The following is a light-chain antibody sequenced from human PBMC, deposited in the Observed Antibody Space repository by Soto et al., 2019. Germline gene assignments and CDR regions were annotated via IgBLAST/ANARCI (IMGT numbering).Light chain of an antibody. CDR3: QSYDSSLSSYV. CDR1: TSNIGAGYH. V-gene: IGLV1-40*01. J-gene: IGLJ1*01. CDR2: DNT. Sequence: QSVLTQPPSVSGAPGQRVSISCTGSTSNIGAGYHVHWYQQFPGTAPKLLMYDNTNRPSGVPDRFSGSKSGTSASLAIIGLQAEDEADYYCQSYDSSLSSYVFGTGTKLTVL.